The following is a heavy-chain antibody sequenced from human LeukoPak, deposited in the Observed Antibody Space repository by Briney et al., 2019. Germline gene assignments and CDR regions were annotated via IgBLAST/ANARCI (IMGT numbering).Heavy chain of an antibody. V-gene: IGHV1-2*02. J-gene: IGHJ4*02. CDR3: ARDVGYCSSTSCRDY. Sequence: ASVKVSCKASGYTSTGYYMHWVRQAPGQGLEWMGWINPNSGGTNYAQKFQGRVTMTRDTSISTAYMELSRLRSDDTAVYYCARDVGYCSSTSCRDYWGQGTLVTVSS. CDR2: INPNSGGT. D-gene: IGHD2-2*01. CDR1: GYTSTGYY.